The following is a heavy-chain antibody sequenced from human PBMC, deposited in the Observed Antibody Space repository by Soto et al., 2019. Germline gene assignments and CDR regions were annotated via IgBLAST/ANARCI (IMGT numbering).Heavy chain of an antibody. CDR2: ISSSSSYI. V-gene: IGHV3-21*01. J-gene: IGHJ4*02. D-gene: IGHD5-12*01. CDR1: GFTFSSYS. CDR3: ARDNPRAGYLLKSSYY. Sequence: GGSLRPSCAASGFTFSSYSMNWVRQAPGKGLEWVSSISSSSSYIYYADSVKGRFTISRDNAKNSLYLQMNSLRAEDTAVYYCARDNPRAGYLLKSSYYWGQGTLVTVS.